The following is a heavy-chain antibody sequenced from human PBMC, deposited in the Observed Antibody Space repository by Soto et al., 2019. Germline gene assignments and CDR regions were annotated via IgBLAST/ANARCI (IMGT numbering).Heavy chain of an antibody. CDR3: ARHERITIFGVVSPLRY. V-gene: IGHV5-10-1*01. Sequence: PGESLKISCNGSGYIFTSYWISWVRQMPGKGLEWMGRIDPSDSYTNYSPSFQGHVTISADKSISTAYLQWSSLKASDTAMYYCARHERITIFGVVSPLRYWGQGTLVTVSS. CDR2: IDPSDSYT. CDR1: GYIFTSYW. J-gene: IGHJ4*02. D-gene: IGHD3-3*01.